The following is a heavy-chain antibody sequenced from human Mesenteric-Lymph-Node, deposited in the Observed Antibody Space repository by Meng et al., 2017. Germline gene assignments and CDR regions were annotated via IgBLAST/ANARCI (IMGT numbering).Heavy chain of an antibody. Sequence: LKISCAASGFTFSSYSMNWVRQAPGKGLEWVSSISSSSSYIYYADSVKGRFTISSNNTKNSLYLQMNSLRAEDTAVYYCARGGGYSYGYRYWGQGTLVTVSS. CDR3: ARGGGYSYGYRY. CDR2: ISSSSSYI. D-gene: IGHD5-18*01. CDR1: GFTFSSYS. V-gene: IGHV3-21*01. J-gene: IGHJ4*02.